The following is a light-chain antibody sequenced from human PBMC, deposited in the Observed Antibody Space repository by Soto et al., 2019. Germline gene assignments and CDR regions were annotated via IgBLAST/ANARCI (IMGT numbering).Light chain of an antibody. CDR3: QQYNSYLYT. CDR1: QSITSW. V-gene: IGKV1-5*01. CDR2: DAS. J-gene: IGKJ2*01. Sequence: DIQMTQSPSTLSASVGDRVTITCRARQSITSWLAWYQQKPGEAPNLLIYDASNLESGVPSRFSGSGSGTEFTLTISSLLPDDFATYYCQQYNSYLYTFGQGTKLEIK.